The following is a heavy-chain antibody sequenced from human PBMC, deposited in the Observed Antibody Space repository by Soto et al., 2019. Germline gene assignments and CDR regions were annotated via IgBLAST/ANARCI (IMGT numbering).Heavy chain of an antibody. CDR1: GGSINNYY. J-gene: IGHJ6*02. D-gene: IGHD3-10*01. V-gene: IGHV4-59*01. Sequence: SETLSLTCTVSGGSINNYYWSWVRLAPGKGLEWIGDIYYSGSTNYNPSLKSRVTISIDTSNNQFSLKLTSVTAADTDVYFCARPAPLAVVRQGTYHHSLDVWAQGTTVTVS. CDR2: IYYSGST. CDR3: ARPAPLAVVRQGTYHHSLDV.